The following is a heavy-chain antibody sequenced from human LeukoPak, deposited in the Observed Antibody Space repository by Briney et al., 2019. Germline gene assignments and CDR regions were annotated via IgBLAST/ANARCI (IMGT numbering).Heavy chain of an antibody. V-gene: IGHV1-2*02. CDR3: ASVLGYSGSYEEDY. CDR1: GYTFTGYY. Sequence: ASVKVSCKASGYTFTGYYMHWVRQAPGQGLEWMGWINPNSGGTNYAQKFQGRVTMTRDTSISTAYMELRSLRSDDTAVYYCASVLGYSGSYEEDYWGQGTLVTVSS. CDR2: INPNSGGT. J-gene: IGHJ4*02. D-gene: IGHD1-26*01.